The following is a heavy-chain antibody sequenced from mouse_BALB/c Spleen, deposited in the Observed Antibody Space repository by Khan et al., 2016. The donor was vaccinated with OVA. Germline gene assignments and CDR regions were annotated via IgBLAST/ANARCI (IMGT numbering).Heavy chain of an antibody. CDR1: GYIFTSYW. J-gene: IGHJ2*01. CDR3: AREEALYNVRH. CDR2: IYPGTDNS. V-gene: IGHV1-76*01. D-gene: IGHD3-2*02. Sequence: QVQLKQSGAELVRPGASVKLSCKTSGYIFTSYWIHWVKQRPGQGLEWIARIYPGTDNSYYNEKFKDKATLTADKSSSTAYMQLSSLKSEDSDVYFSAREEALYNVRHWGQGTTLTVSS.